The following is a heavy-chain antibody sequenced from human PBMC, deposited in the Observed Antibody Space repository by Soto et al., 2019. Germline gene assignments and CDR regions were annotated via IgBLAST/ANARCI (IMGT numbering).Heavy chain of an antibody. CDR1: GGSISSSNW. CDR2: IYHSGST. Sequence: QVQLQESGPGLVKPSGTLSLTCAVSGGSISSSNWXSWVRQPPGKGLEWIGEIYHSGSTNYNPSLKSRVTISVDXSNNQFSLTLSSVTAADTAVYYCARVSGSYYYGMDVWGQGTTVTVSS. J-gene: IGHJ6*02. CDR3: ARVSGSYYYGMDV. D-gene: IGHD3-10*01. V-gene: IGHV4-4*02.